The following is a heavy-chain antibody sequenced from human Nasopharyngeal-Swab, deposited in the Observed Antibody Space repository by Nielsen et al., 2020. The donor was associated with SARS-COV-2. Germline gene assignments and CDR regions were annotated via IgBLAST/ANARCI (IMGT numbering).Heavy chain of an antibody. CDR3: AGGAAGMDV. V-gene: IGHV3-74*01. Sequence: VRQAPGKGLLSVAHINSDGRTTIYADAVKGRFTISRDRAKNTLYLQMDSLRGEDTAVYYCAGGAAGMDVWGQGSRSPSP. J-gene: IGHJ6*02. CDR2: INSDGRTT. D-gene: IGHD6-25*01.